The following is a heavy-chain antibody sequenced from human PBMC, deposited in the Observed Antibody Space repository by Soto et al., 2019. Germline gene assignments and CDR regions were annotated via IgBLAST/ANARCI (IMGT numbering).Heavy chain of an antibody. V-gene: IGHV4-59*01. CDR3: ARGGWSMDS. J-gene: IGHJ5*01. CDR2: IYYSGTT. CDR1: GGSISSYY. D-gene: IGHD2-15*01. Sequence: SETLSLTCTVSGGSISSYYWSWIRQPPGKGLEWIGYIYYSGTTNYNASLRSRVTISVDTSKNQFSLNLRSVTAADTAVYYCARGGWSMDSWGHGTLVTVSS.